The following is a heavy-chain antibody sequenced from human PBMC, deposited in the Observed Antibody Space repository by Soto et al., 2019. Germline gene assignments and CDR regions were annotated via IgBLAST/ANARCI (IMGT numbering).Heavy chain of an antibody. V-gene: IGHV3-53*01. CDR3: ARIPYDNSGTIFDY. Sequence: PGGSLRLSSAVSGITVSIYYMSWVRHAAGKGLEWVSVIYAGTITYYADSVKGRFTIYRDNSKNTLNLEMNSLRVEDTAVYYCARIPYDNSGTIFDYWGQGTLVTVSS. J-gene: IGHJ4*02. CDR2: IYAGTIT. D-gene: IGHD3-22*01. CDR1: GITVSIYY.